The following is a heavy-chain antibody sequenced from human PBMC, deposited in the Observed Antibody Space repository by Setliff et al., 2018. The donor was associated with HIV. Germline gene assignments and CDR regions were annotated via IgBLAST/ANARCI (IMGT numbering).Heavy chain of an antibody. J-gene: IGHJ4*02. CDR3: ARGESDVLGDTAMGPFGY. CDR1: GGTFSSYA. V-gene: IGHV1-69*05. CDR2: IIPIFGTA. D-gene: IGHD5-18*01. Sequence: SVKVSCKASGGTFSSYAISWVRQAPGQGLEWMGGIIPIFGTANYAQKFQGRVTITTDESTSTDYMELSSLRSEDTAVYYCARGESDVLGDTAMGPFGYWGQGTLVTVSS.